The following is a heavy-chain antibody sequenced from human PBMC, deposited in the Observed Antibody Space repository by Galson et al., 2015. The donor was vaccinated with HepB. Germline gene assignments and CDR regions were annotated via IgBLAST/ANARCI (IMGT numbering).Heavy chain of an antibody. V-gene: IGHV1-24*01. Sequence: SVKVSCKVSGYTLNELSMHWVRQAPGKGLEWMGGIDPEDGETIYAQKFQGRVTMTEDTSTDTAYMELSSLRSEDTAVYYCATGKTGAREWELSYYFDYWGQGTLVTVSS. CDR1: GYTLNELS. J-gene: IGHJ4*02. CDR3: ATGKTGAREWELSYYFDY. D-gene: IGHD1-26*01. CDR2: IDPEDGET.